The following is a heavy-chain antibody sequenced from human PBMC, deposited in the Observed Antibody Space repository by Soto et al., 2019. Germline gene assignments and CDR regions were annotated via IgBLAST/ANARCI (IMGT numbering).Heavy chain of an antibody. CDR1: GFTFSSYG. J-gene: IGHJ1*01. CDR3: AKDAVSGYYDTLEYFQH. Sequence: QPGGSLRLSCAASGFTFSSYGMHRVRQAPGKGLEWVAVISSDGSNKYYADSAKGRFTISRDNSKNTLYLQMNSLRAEDTAVYYCAKDAVSGYYDTLEYFQHWGQGTLVTVSS. V-gene: IGHV3-30*18. D-gene: IGHD3-22*01. CDR2: ISSDGSNK.